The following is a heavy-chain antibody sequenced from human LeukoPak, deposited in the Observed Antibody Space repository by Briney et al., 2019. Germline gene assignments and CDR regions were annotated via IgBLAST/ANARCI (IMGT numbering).Heavy chain of an antibody. CDR3: ARSPSMVAGTWWFDP. J-gene: IGHJ5*02. D-gene: IGHD6-13*01. CDR2: INPNSGNT. Sequence: ASVKVSCKASGYTFTGYYMHWVRQAPGQGLEWMGWINPNSGNTGYAQKFQGRVTMTRNTSRSTAYMELSSLRSEDTAVYYCARSPSMVAGTWWFDPWGQGTLVTVSS. V-gene: IGHV1-8*02. CDR1: GYTFTGYY.